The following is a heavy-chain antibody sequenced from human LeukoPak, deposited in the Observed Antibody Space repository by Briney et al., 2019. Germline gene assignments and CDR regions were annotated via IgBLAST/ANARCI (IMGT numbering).Heavy chain of an antibody. V-gene: IGHV4-59*01. J-gene: IGHJ5*02. CDR1: GGSISSYY. D-gene: IGHD6-19*01. Sequence: PSETLSLNCTVSGGSISSYYWSWIRQPPGKGLEWIGYIYYSGSTNYNPSLKSRVTISVDTSKNQFSLKLSSVTAADTAVYYCAREGGSGWAPDPWGQGTLVTVSS. CDR2: IYYSGST. CDR3: AREGGSGWAPDP.